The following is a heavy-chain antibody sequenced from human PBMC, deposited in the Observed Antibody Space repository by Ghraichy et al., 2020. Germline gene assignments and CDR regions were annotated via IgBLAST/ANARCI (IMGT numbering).Heavy chain of an antibody. J-gene: IGHJ4*02. CDR2: INSDGRDT. CDR3: AREYCRGGRCLFGTGGSHFDY. Sequence: GGSLRLSCAASGFSFNNYWMHWVRQAPGKGLVWVSRINSDGRDTTYADSVKGRFTISRDNARNTLYLQMNSLRAEDTAVYYCAREYCRGGRCLFGTGGSHFDYWGQGTLVTVSS. D-gene: IGHD2-15*01. CDR1: GFSFNNYW. V-gene: IGHV3-74*03.